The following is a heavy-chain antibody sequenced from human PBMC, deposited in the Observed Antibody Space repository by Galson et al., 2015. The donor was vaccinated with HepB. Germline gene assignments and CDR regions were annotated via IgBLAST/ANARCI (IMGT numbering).Heavy chain of an antibody. Sequence: SVKVSCKASGYTLTNYHFHWVRQAPGQGPEWMGKIFAGGGGTRYAERFQGRVTLTRDSSTSTIYMEVNSLTSDDTAVYYCARETPDTYYFDYWDQGTLVTVSS. J-gene: IGHJ4*02. CDR1: GYTLTNYH. CDR2: IFAGGGGT. CDR3: ARETPDTYYFDY. V-gene: IGHV1-46*01. D-gene: IGHD2-15*01.